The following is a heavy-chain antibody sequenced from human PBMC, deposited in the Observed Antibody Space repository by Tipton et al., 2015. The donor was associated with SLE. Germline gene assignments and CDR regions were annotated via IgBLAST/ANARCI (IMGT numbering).Heavy chain of an antibody. CDR3: TRVPRYNWNYIAD. D-gene: IGHD1-7*01. J-gene: IGHJ4*02. Sequence: TLSLTCAVSGGSISSSSWWSWVRQPPGKGLEWIGDIYHRESPNYNPSLRSRVTISIDKSKNQFSLKLTSVTAADTAVYHGTRVPRYNWNYIADWGQGTLVSVSS. CDR2: IYHRESP. V-gene: IGHV4-4*02. CDR1: GGSISSSSW.